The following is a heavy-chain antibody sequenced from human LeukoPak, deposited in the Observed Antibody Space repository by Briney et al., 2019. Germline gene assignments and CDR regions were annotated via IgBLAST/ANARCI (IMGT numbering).Heavy chain of an antibody. D-gene: IGHD6-19*01. J-gene: IGHJ3*02. CDR3: ARARGVKQWLVRGAAFDI. CDR2: INHSGST. Sequence: SETLSLTCAVYGGSFSGYYWGWIRQPPGKGLEWIGEINHSGSTNYNPSLKSRVTISVDTSKNQSSLKLSSVTAADTAVYYCARARGVKQWLVRGAAFDIWGQGTMVTVSS. CDR1: GGSFSGYY. V-gene: IGHV4-34*01.